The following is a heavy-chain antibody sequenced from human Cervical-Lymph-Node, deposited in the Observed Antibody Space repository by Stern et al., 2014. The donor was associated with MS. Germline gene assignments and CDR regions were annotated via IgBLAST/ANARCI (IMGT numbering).Heavy chain of an antibody. CDR1: GGSIRSGDHS. CDR2: IYYSGST. V-gene: IGHV4-30-2*01. D-gene: IGHD3-22*01. CDR3: ARSLNYYDSSAYI. Sequence: QQQLQESGSGLVKPSQTLSLTCAVSGGSIRSGDHSWSWIRQPPGKGLEWIGYIYYSGSTYYNPTIRKRLTISVDRSKTQFSLKLSSVTAADTAVYYCARSLNYYDSSAYIWGQGTMVTVSS. J-gene: IGHJ3*02.